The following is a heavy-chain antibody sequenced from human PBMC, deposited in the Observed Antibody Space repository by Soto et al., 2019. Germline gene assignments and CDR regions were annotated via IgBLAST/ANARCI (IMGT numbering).Heavy chain of an antibody. J-gene: IGHJ4*02. CDR3: ARDIVATIADY. CDR1: GGTFSSYT. V-gene: IGHV1-69*04. Sequence: SVKVSCKASGGTFSSYTISWVRQAPGQGLEWMGRIIPILGIANYAQKFQGRVTITANKSTSTAYMELSSLRSEDTAVYYCARDIVATIADYWGQGTLVTVSS. D-gene: IGHD5-12*01. CDR2: IIPILGIA.